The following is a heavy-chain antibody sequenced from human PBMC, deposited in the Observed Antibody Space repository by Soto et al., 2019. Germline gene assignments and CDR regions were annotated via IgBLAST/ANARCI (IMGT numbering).Heavy chain of an antibody. Sequence: KGLEWVSDISSSGSSIYYADSVKGRFTIYSDNSKNTLYLQMNSLRAEDTAVYFFFFQAEDGIRATVPVSAFLLNRSSDL. J-gene: IGHJ2*01. CDR2: ISSSGSSI. CDR3: FFQAEDGIRATVPVSAFLLNRSSDL. D-gene: IGHD1-26*01. V-gene: IGHV3-23*01.